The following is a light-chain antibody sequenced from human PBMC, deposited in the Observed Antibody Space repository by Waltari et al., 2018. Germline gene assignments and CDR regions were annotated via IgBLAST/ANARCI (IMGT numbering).Light chain of an antibody. J-gene: IGLJ3*02. CDR3: ASWDDSLSALV. Sequence: QSVLTQAPSASETPGQRITISCSGSSSNIGSNYVSWYQHLPGAAPKLLIGRDDHRPSGVPDRFSGSKSGTSASLASSGLRSEDEADYYCASWDDSLSALVFGGGTKLTVL. V-gene: IGLV1-47*01. CDR1: SSNIGSNY. CDR2: RDD.